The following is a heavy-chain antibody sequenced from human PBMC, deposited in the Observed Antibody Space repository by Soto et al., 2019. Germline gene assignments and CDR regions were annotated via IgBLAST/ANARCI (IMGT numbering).Heavy chain of an antibody. J-gene: IGHJ6*02. CDR1: GFTFSSYW. Sequence: EVQLVESGGGLVQPGGSLRLSCVDSGFTFSSYWMSWVRQAPVKGLEWVGNIKQDGSEENYVDSVKGRFTISRDNAKNSMYLQMYSMRVEDTAVSYCARIAASGRGWDVWGQGTTVVVSS. CDR2: IKQDGSEE. V-gene: IGHV3-7*01. D-gene: IGHD6-13*01. CDR3: ARIAASGRGWDV.